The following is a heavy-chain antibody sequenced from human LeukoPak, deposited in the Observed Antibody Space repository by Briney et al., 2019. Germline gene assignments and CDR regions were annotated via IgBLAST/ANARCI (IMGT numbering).Heavy chain of an antibody. V-gene: IGHV1-69*05. J-gene: IGHJ4*02. CDR1: GGTFSSYA. Sequence: GASVKVSCTASGGTFSSYAISWVRQAPGQGLEWMGGIIPIFGTANYAQKFQGRVTITRDTSASTAYMELSSLRSEDTAVYYCARGKEMTTTPLGYWGQGTLVTVSS. CDR3: ARGKEMTTTPLGY. D-gene: IGHD5-24*01. CDR2: IIPIFGTA.